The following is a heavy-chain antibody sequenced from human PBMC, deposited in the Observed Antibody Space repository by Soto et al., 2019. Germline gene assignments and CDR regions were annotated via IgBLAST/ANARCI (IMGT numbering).Heavy chain of an antibody. D-gene: IGHD3-22*01. V-gene: IGHV3-23*01. J-gene: IGHJ4*02. CDR2: ISGSGGST. Sequence: EVQLLESGGGLVQPGGSLRLSCAASGFTFSSYAMSWVRQAPGKGLEWVSAISGSGGSTYYADSVKGRFTISRDNSKNTLYLQMNSLRAEDTAVYYCAQEGPEWVVVITTGASAFDYWGQGTLVTVSS. CDR3: AQEGPEWVVVITTGASAFDY. CDR1: GFTFSSYA.